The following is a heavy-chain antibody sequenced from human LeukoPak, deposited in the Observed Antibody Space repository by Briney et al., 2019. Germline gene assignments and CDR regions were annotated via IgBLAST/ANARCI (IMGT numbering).Heavy chain of an antibody. CDR2: IRSKAYGGTT. CDR3: TSLGDGGIVFDY. V-gene: IGHV3-49*04. Sequence: SLTLSCTASGFTFGDYAMSWVRQAPGKGLEWVGFIRSKAYGGTTESAASVKGRFTISRDDSKSIAYLQMNSLKTEDTAVYYCTSLGDGGIVFDYWGNGTMVTVSS. D-gene: IGHD4-23*01. J-gene: IGHJ4*03. CDR1: GFTFGDYA.